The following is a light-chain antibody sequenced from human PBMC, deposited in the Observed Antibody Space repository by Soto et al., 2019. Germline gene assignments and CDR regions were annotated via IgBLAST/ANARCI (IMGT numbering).Light chain of an antibody. J-gene: IGKJ1*01. CDR1: QSVSSSY. Sequence: EIVLTQSPGTLSLFPGERATLSGRASQSVSSSYLAWYQQKPGQAPRLIIYGASRRATGIPDRFSGSGSGTDFTLTISRLEPEDFAVYYCQQRGNRPPWTFGQGTKLDIK. CDR3: QQRGNRPPWT. V-gene: IGKV3D-20*02. CDR2: GAS.